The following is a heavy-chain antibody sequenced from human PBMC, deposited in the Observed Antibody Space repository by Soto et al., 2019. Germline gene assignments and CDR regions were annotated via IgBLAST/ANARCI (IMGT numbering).Heavy chain of an antibody. CDR2: ISHVDTT. CDR3: ARRGGYDSFDF. J-gene: IGHJ4*02. V-gene: IGHV4-30-2*06. D-gene: IGHD3-3*01. Sequence: SETLSLTCSVAGVTISYCGYSWSCIRQSPGKGLEWLGYISHVDTTYYNPSFQRRRSLSIDRTSNQFSLSLSSMTAAHKAVYSCARRGGYDSFDFWGQGIKVTVSS. CDR1: GVTISYCGYS.